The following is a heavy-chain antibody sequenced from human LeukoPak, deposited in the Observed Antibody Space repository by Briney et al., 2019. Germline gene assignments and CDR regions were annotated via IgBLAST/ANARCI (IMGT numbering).Heavy chain of an antibody. J-gene: IGHJ4*02. CDR2: ISSSSSTI. V-gene: IGHV3-48*01. CDR3: AREPPYCGGDCYPSLDY. D-gene: IGHD2-21*02. CDR1: GFTFSSYS. Sequence: GGSLRLSCAASGFTFSSYSMNWVRQTPGKGLEWVSYISSSSSTIYYADSVKGRFTISRDNAKNSLYLQMNSLRAEDTAVYYCAREPPYCGGDCYPSLDYWGQGTLVTVSS.